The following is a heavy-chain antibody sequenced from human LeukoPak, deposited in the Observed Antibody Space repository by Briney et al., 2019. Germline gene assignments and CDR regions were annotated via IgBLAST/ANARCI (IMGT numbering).Heavy chain of an antibody. CDR3: ARVTTIAARRYGPYYGMDA. Sequence: VNVSCKACGGTFSSYAISWVRQAPGQGLEWMGGSIPIFGTANYAQKFQGRVSITADESTSTAYRALSSLRSADTAVYYCARVTTIAARRYGPYYGMDAWGQGTTVTVS. CDR2: SIPIFGTA. V-gene: IGHV1-69*01. CDR1: GGTFSSYA. J-gene: IGHJ6*02. D-gene: IGHD6-6*01.